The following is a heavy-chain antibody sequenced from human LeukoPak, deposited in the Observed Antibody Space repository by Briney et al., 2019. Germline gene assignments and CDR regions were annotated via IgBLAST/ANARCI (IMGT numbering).Heavy chain of an antibody. CDR3: VRVGWSYYYGSGSTDY. D-gene: IGHD3-10*01. Sequence: ASVKVSCKASGYTFTSYGISWVRQAPGQGLEWMGWISAYNGNTNYAQKLQGRVTMTTDTSTSTAYMELRSLRSDDTAVYYCVRVGWSYYYGSGSTDYWGQGTLVTVSS. CDR2: ISAYNGNT. V-gene: IGHV1-18*01. CDR1: GYTFTSYG. J-gene: IGHJ4*02.